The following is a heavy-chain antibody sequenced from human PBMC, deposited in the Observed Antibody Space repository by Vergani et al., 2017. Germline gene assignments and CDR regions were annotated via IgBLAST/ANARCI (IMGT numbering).Heavy chain of an antibody. V-gene: IGHV1-45*02. J-gene: IGHJ6*03. CDR1: GYTFTYRY. D-gene: IGHD4-17*01. CDR2: ITPFNGNT. CDR3: ASPVGDYGDYYYYYMDV. Sequence: QMQLVQSGAEVKKTGSSVKVSCKASGYTFTYRYLHWVRQAPGQALEWMGWITPFNGNTNYAQKFQDRVTITRDRSMSTAYMELSSLRSEDTAMYYCASPVGDYGDYYYYYMDVWGKGTTVTVSS.